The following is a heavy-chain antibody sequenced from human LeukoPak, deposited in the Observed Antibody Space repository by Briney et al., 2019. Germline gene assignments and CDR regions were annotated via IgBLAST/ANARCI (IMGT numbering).Heavy chain of an antibody. CDR1: GYTFTGYY. V-gene: IGHV1-2*02. CDR3: ARSPRIAAAGTLDY. J-gene: IGHJ4*02. Sequence: GASVKLSCKASGYTFTGYYMHWVRQAPGQGLEWMGWINPNSGGTNYAQKFQGRVTMTRDTSISTAYMELSRLRSDDTAVYYCARSPRIAAAGTLDYWGQGTLVSVSS. D-gene: IGHD6-13*01. CDR2: INPNSGGT.